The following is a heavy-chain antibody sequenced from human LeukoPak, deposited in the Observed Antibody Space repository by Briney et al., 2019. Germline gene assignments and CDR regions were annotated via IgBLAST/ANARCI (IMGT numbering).Heavy chain of an antibody. J-gene: IGHJ6*03. CDR3: ARHLRRGYSSGYLVGCYYYYMDV. Sequence: ETLSLTCAVYGGSFSGYYWSWIRQPPGKGLEWIGEINHSGSTNYNPSLKSRVTISVDTSKNQFSLKLSSVTAADTAVYYCARHLRRGYSSGYLVGCYYYYMDVWGKGTTVTISS. CDR2: INHSGST. V-gene: IGHV4-34*01. D-gene: IGHD6-19*01. CDR1: GGSFSGYY.